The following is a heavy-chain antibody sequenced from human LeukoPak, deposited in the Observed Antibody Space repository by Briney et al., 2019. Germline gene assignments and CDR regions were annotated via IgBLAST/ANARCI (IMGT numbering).Heavy chain of an antibody. CDR3: ARMLLTDDAFDI. D-gene: IGHD2-8*01. Sequence: GGSLRLSCAASGFTFSSYWMHWVRQAPGKGLVWDSRINTDGSSTSYADSVKGRSTISRDNAKNTLYLQMNSLRAEDTAVYYCARMLLTDDAFDIWGQGTMVTVSS. V-gene: IGHV3-74*01. CDR1: GFTFSSYW. J-gene: IGHJ3*02. CDR2: INTDGSST.